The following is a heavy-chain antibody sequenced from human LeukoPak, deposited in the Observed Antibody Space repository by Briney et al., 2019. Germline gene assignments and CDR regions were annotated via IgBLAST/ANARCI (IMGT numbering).Heavy chain of an antibody. V-gene: IGHV3-48*03. CDR1: GFTFSSYE. CDR3: ARGFGSSGWYRY. D-gene: IGHD6-19*01. Sequence: GGSLRLSCAASGFTFSSYEMNWVRQAPGKGLEWVSYISSSGSTIYYADSVKGRFTISRDNAKNSLYLQMNSLRAEDTAVYYCARGFGSSGWYRYWGQGTLVTVSS. J-gene: IGHJ4*02. CDR2: ISSSGSTI.